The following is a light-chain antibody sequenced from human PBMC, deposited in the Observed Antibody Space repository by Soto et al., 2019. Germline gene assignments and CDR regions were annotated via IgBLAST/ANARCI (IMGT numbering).Light chain of an antibody. V-gene: IGKV3-15*01. Sequence: EIVMTQSPATLSVSPGERATLSRRASQSVSSNLAWYQQKPGQAPRLLIYGASIRATDIPARFSGSGSGTEFTLTISSLQSGYFSVYYCQQYNNWRTFGQGTKVEIK. CDR3: QQYNNWRT. J-gene: IGKJ1*01. CDR2: GAS. CDR1: QSVSSN.